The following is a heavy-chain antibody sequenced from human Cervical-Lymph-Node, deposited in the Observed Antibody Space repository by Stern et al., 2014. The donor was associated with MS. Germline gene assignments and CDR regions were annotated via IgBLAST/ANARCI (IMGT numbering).Heavy chain of an antibody. D-gene: IGHD1-26*01. CDR1: GFTFSSYG. Sequence: VQLVESGGGVVQPGRSLRLSCAASGFTFSSYGMHWVRQAPGKGLEWVAVISYDGNNKYYADSVKGRFTISRDNSKNTLYLQMNSLRAEDTAVYYCAKDSMRELQWGQGTLVTVSS. CDR3: AKDSMRELQ. J-gene: IGHJ4*02. CDR2: ISYDGNNK. V-gene: IGHV3-30*18.